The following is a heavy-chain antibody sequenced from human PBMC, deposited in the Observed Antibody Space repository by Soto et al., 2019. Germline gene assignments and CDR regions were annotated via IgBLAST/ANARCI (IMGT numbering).Heavy chain of an antibody. V-gene: IGHV4-39*01. CDR3: ARSNFGVVYNWFDP. Sequence: SETLSLTCTVSGGSISSSSYYWGWVRQPPGKGLEWIGAISYGGSTYHNPSLKSRVTISVDTSKNQFSLKLSSVTAADTAVYYCARSNFGVVYNWFDPWGQGTLVTVSS. CDR2: ISYGGST. J-gene: IGHJ5*02. CDR1: GGSISSSSYY. D-gene: IGHD3-3*01.